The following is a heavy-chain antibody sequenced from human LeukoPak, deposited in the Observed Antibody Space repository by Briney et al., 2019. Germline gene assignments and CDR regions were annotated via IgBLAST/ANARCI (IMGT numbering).Heavy chain of an antibody. J-gene: IGHJ4*02. Sequence: SQTPSLTCTVSGGSINRGDYYWSWLRQPPEKGLEWIGYINYSGNTYYNPSLKSRVSISVDTSRNQFSLKLRSVTAADTAVYYCAREFATSSVFDYWGQGALVTVSS. CDR1: GGSINRGDYY. CDR2: INYSGNT. V-gene: IGHV4-30-4*01. D-gene: IGHD1-26*01. CDR3: AREFATSSVFDY.